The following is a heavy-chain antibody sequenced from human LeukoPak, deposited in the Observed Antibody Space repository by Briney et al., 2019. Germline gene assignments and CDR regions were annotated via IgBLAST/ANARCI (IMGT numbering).Heavy chain of an antibody. V-gene: IGHV4-59*01. CDR1: GDSIRSYY. Sequence: SETLSLTCTVSGDSIRSYYWSWIRQPPGKGLEWIGYINYSGSTNYNPSLKSRVTISVDTSKNQFTLKLSSVTAADTAVYYCARGRYGWLPFDYWGQGTLVTVSS. CDR3: ARGRYGWLPFDY. D-gene: IGHD3-16*01. J-gene: IGHJ4*02. CDR2: INYSGST.